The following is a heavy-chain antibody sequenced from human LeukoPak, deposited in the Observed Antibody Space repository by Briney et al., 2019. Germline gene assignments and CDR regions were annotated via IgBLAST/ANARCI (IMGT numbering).Heavy chain of an antibody. D-gene: IGHD4-17*01. J-gene: IGHJ4*02. CDR3: ARVNGDFGCLDY. V-gene: IGHV3-21*01. Sequence: PGGSLRLSCAASGFTFSSYSMNWVRQAPGKGLEWVSSISSSSSYIYYADSVKGRFTISRDNAKNSLYLQMNSLRAEDTAVYYCARVNGDFGCLDYWGQGTLVTVSS. CDR2: ISSSSSYI. CDR1: GFTFSSYS.